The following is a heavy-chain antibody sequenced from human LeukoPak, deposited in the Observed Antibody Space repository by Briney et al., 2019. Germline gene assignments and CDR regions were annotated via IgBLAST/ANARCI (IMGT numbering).Heavy chain of an antibody. J-gene: IGHJ5*02. CDR2: IYYSGST. CDR3: ARGLTLLLWFGELAWFDP. D-gene: IGHD3-10*01. V-gene: IGHV4-39*07. Sequence: SETLSLTCTVSGGSISSSSYYWGWIRQPPGKGLEWIGSIYYSGSTYYNPSLKSRVTISVDTSKNQFSLKLSSVTAADTAVYYCARGLTLLLWFGELAWFDPWGQGTLVTVSS. CDR1: GGSISSSSYY.